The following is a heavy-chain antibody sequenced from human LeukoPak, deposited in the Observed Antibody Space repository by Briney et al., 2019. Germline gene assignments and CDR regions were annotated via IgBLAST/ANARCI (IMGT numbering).Heavy chain of an antibody. CDR1: GGSFSGGDYY. CDR2: IYYSGRT. D-gene: IGHD2/OR15-2a*01. Sequence: SETLSVTCAVSGGSFSGGDYYWSWIRQPPGMGLEWIGYIYYSGRTYYNPSLKSRLTISVDTSKKQFSLKLSSVTAADTAVYYCASVILPENYFDNWGQGTLVTVSS. J-gene: IGHJ4*02. CDR3: ASVILPENYFDN. V-gene: IGHV4-30-4*01.